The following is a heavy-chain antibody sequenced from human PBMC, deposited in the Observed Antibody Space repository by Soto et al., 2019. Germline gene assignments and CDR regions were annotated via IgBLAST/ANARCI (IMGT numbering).Heavy chain of an antibody. J-gene: IGHJ4*02. CDR3: AKDKEYSSSWRHFDY. CDR1: GFTFDDYA. D-gene: IGHD6-13*01. CDR2: ISWNSGSI. V-gene: IGHV3-9*01. Sequence: EVQLVESGGGLVQPGRSLRLSCAASGFTFDDYAMHWVRQAPGKGLEWVSGISWNSGSIGYADSVKGRFTISRDNAKNSLYLQMNSLRAEDTALYYCAKDKEYSSSWRHFDYWGQGTLVTVSS.